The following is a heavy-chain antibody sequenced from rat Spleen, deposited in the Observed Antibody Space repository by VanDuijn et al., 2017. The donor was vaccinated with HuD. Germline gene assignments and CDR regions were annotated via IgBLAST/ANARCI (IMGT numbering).Heavy chain of an antibody. V-gene: IGHV5-29*01. Sequence: EVQLVESGGGLVQPGRSLKLSCADSGFTFGDYGMAWIRQAPKKGLEWVAYISYDGGTTYSPDSVKGRFTISRDNAKSTLYLQMDSLRSADTATYYCARENYYSGDYWGQGVMVTVSS. D-gene: IGHD1-1*01. CDR3: ARENYYSGDY. CDR2: ISYDGGTT. J-gene: IGHJ2*01. CDR1: GFTFGDYG.